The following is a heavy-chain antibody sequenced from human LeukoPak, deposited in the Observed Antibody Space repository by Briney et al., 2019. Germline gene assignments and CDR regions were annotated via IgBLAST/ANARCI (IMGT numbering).Heavy chain of an antibody. Sequence: SETLSLTCTVSGGSISSYYWSWIRQPPGKGLEWIGYIYYSGSTNYNPSHKSRVTISVDTSKNQFSLKLSSVTAADTAVYYCARVPEGDYYDSSGYSDYWGQGTLVTVSS. V-gene: IGHV4-59*01. CDR2: IYYSGST. J-gene: IGHJ4*02. CDR1: GGSISSYY. D-gene: IGHD3-22*01. CDR3: ARVPEGDYYDSSGYSDY.